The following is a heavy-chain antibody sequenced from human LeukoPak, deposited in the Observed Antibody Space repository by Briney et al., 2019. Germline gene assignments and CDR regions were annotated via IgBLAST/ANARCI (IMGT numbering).Heavy chain of an antibody. J-gene: IGHJ4*02. CDR1: GFTFSSYW. D-gene: IGHD3-9*01. Sequence: GGSLRLSCAASGFTFSSYWMNWARQSPGKGLVWVSRINSDGRSTNYAGSVKGRFPISRDNAKNTVYLQMNSLRAEDTAVYYCARDPYNILTGPYFDFWGQGTLVTVSS. CDR3: ARDPYNILTGPYFDF. V-gene: IGHV3-74*01. CDR2: INSDGRST.